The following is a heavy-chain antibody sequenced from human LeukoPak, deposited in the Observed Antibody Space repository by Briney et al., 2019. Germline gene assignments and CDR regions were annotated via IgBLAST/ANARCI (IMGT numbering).Heavy chain of an antibody. CDR3: AREVAAAGLFDY. CDR1: RYTFTSYY. J-gene: IGHJ4*02. CDR2: INPSGGST. Sequence: ASVKVSCKASRYTFTSYYMHWVRQAPGQGLDWMGIINPSGGSTSYAQKSQGRVTMTRDTSTSTVYMELSSLRSEDTAVYYCAREVAAAGLFDYWGQGTLVTVSS. D-gene: IGHD6-13*01. V-gene: IGHV1-46*01.